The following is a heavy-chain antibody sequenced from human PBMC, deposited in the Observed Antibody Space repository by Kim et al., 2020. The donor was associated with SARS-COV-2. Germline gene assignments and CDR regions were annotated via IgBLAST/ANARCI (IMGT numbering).Heavy chain of an antibody. Sequence: SETLSLTCAVFGGSFTSYSWSWIRQPPGKGLEWIGEINPSGSTNYIPSLKSRVTISLDTSKNQFSLKLTSVTAADTAVYYCARGRSELASWGQGTLVTVS. CDR3: ARGRSELAS. CDR1: GGSFTSYS. CDR2: INPSGST. J-gene: IGHJ4*02. V-gene: IGHV4-34*01.